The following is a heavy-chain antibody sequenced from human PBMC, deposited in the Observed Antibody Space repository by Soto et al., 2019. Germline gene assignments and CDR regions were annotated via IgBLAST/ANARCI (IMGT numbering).Heavy chain of an antibody. D-gene: IGHD6-19*01. CDR3: ARDLGGWPDY. CDR1: GYTFTSYA. Sequence: QVQLVQSGAEVKKPGASVKVSCKASGYTFTSYAIHWVRQAPGQRLEWMGWINAGNGNTKYSQKFQDRVTITRDTAAITAYMELSSLRSEDTAVYYCARDLGGWPDYWGQGTLVTVSS. V-gene: IGHV1-3*01. J-gene: IGHJ4*02. CDR2: INAGNGNT.